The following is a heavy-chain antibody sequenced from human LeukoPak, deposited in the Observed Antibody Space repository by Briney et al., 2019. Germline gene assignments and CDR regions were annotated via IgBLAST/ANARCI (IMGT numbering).Heavy chain of an antibody. CDR1: GFTFDDYG. CDR2: INWNGGST. CDR3: ARAFKYSMSGYYLDY. V-gene: IGHV3-20*04. Sequence: PGGSLRLSCAASGFTFDDYGMSWVRQAPGEGLEWVSGINWNGGSTGYADSVKGRFTISRDNAKNSLYLQMNSLRAEDTALYYCARAFKYSMSGYYLDYWGQGTLVTVSS. D-gene: IGHD2-21*01. J-gene: IGHJ4*02.